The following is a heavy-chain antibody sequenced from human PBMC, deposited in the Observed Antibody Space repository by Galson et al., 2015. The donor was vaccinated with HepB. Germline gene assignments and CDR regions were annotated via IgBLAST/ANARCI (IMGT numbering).Heavy chain of an antibody. J-gene: IGHJ4*02. CDR2: ISSSSSTI. CDR3: ARAMVRGVIITDY. Sequence: SLRLSCAASGSTFSSYSMNWVRQAPGKGLEWVSYISSSSSTIYYADSVKGRFTISRDNAKNSLYLQMNSLRAEDTAVYYCARAMVRGVIITDYWGQGTLVTVSS. V-gene: IGHV3-48*01. D-gene: IGHD3-10*01. CDR1: GSTFSSYS.